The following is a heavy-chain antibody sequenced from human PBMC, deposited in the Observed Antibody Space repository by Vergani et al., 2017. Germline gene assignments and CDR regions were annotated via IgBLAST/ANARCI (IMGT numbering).Heavy chain of an antibody. CDR2: INHSGST. CDR3: ARRITMVRGPNWFHP. CDR1: GGSFSGYY. Sequence: QVQLQQWGAGLLKPSETLSLTCAVYGGSFSGYYWSWIRQPPGKGLEWIGEINHSGSTNYNPSLKSRVTISVDTSKNQFSLKLSSVTAADTAVYYCARRITMVRGPNWFHPWGQGTLVTVSS. V-gene: IGHV4-34*01. D-gene: IGHD3-10*01. J-gene: IGHJ5*02.